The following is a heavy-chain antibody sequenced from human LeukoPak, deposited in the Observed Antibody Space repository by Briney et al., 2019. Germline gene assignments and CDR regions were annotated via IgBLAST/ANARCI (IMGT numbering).Heavy chain of an antibody. Sequence: GGSLRLSCTASGFTFGDYAMSWVRQAPGKGLEWVGFIRSKAYGGTTEYAASVKGRFTISRDDSKSIAYLQMNSLKTEDTAVYYCTSISGVIKGLWGQGTLVTVSS. D-gene: IGHD3-3*01. V-gene: IGHV3-49*04. CDR1: GFTFGDYA. CDR3: TSISGVIKGL. J-gene: IGHJ4*02. CDR2: IRSKAYGGTT.